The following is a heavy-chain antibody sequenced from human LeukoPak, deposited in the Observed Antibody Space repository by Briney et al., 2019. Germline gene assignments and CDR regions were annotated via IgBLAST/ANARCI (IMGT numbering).Heavy chain of an antibody. CDR3: ARYCTSTTCILRGFDY. Sequence: SQTLALTCSVSGYSFTSGHYWGWIRQPPGKGLEWITHIYHTGSAHYNPALKSRDPISEDTSNNQFSLQLSSVTAADTAVYYCARYCTSTTCILRGFDYWGQGTLVTVSS. CDR1: GYSFTSGHY. V-gene: IGHV4-38-2*01. J-gene: IGHJ4*02. D-gene: IGHD2-2*01. CDR2: IYHTGSA.